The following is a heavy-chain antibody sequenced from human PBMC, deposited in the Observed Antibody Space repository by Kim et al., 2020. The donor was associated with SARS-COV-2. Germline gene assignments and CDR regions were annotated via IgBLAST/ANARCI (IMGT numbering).Heavy chain of an antibody. CDR2: IKRNGGNT. CDR1: GSTFDDYG. CDR3: ARGYISGPFDS. Sequence: GGSLRLSCAASGSTFDDYGMSWVRQPPGKGLEWVSGIKRNGGNTGYADSVKGRFAISRDNAKNSLYLQMNSLRAEDTALYYCARGYISGPFDSWGHGTLVTVSS. J-gene: IGHJ4*01. D-gene: IGHD6-19*01. V-gene: IGHV3-20*04.